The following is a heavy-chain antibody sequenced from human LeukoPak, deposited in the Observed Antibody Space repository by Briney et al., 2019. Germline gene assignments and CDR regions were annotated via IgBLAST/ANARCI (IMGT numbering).Heavy chain of an antibody. D-gene: IGHD2-15*01. J-gene: IGHJ6*03. CDR2: VSSSGGTT. CDR1: GFTFSSYG. V-gene: IGHV3-23*01. Sequence: GGSLRLSCAASGFTFSSYGMSWVRQAPGKGLEWVSAVSSSGGTTYYADSVKGRFTISRDNSKNTLSLQMNSLRAEDTAIYYCAKNGDRGAYCSGGSCYPYYYYYMDVWGKGTTVTISS. CDR3: AKNGDRGAYCSGGSCYPYYYYYMDV.